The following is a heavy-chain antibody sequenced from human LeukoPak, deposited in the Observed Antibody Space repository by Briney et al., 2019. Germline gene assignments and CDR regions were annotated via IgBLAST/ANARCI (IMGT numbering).Heavy chain of an antibody. CDR2: IKQDGGQK. Sequence: PGGSLRLSCAASTFXLXTYWMXWXRXAPGXGLEWVXNIKQDGGQKYYLDSVKGRFTVSRDNARNSLYLQMNSLSAEDTAVYYCARLRAAQTYDYWGQGTLVTVSS. CDR3: ARLRAAQTYDY. D-gene: IGHD6-13*01. V-gene: IGHV3-7*04. J-gene: IGHJ4*02. CDR1: TFXLXTYW.